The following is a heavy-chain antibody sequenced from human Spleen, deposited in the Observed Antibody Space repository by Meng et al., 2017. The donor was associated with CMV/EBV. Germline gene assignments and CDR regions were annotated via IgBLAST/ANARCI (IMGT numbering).Heavy chain of an antibody. D-gene: IGHD1-26*01. V-gene: IGHV3-30*02. Sequence: GESLKISCAASGFTFSSYGMHWVRQAPGKGLEWVAFIRYDGSNKYYADSVKGRFTISRDNSKNTLYLQMNSLRAEDTAVYYCAKEEIGYSGSYVGPWGQGTLVTVSS. CDR3: AKEEIGYSGSYVGP. CDR2: IRYDGSNK. J-gene: IGHJ5*02. CDR1: GFTFSSYG.